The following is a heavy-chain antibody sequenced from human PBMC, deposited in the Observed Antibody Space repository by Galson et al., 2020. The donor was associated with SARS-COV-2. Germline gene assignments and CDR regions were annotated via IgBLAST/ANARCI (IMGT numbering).Heavy chain of an antibody. D-gene: IGHD3-22*01. V-gene: IGHV4-38-2*02. J-gene: IGHJ2*01. Sequence: SETLSLTCTVSGYSFSTTNYWGWARQPPGRGLEWVGSVYPSGTPYYNLYLQDRVTIQVDTSKNQFSLRLDSVTAAATALYYCAREGVNLIVLVTVPGWYFDLWGRGTLVTVSS. CDR2: VYPSGTP. CDR3: AREGVNLIVLVTVPGWYFDL. CDR1: GYSFSTTNY.